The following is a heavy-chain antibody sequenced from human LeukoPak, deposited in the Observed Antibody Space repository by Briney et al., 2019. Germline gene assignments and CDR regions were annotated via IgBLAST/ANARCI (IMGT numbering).Heavy chain of an antibody. V-gene: IGHV3-30*04. J-gene: IGHJ6*03. Sequence: GRSLRLSCAATGFTFSNNAMHWVRKAPGKGLEGVAVISYDGSNQRYADSVKGRFPISRDNSENTQFLQMNSQRPEDTAVYYCARDGAARLLRYYYYMDVWGKGTTVTVSS. CDR2: ISYDGSNQ. CDR3: ARDGAARLLRYYYYMDV. D-gene: IGHD6-6*01. CDR1: GFTFSNNA.